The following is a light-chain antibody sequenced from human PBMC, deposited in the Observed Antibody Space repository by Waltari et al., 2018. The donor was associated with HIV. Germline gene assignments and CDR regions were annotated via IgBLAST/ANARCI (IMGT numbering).Light chain of an antibody. CDR1: VLPKQY. CDR2: KDS. J-gene: IGLJ7*01. V-gene: IGLV3-25*03. Sequence: SYELTQPPSVSVSPGQTARITCSGDVLPKQYAYWYQQQPGQAPVVVISKDSERPSGIPERFSGSSSGTTVTLTISGVQAEDEAYYYCQSADSSGTYAVFGGGTQLTVL. CDR3: QSADSSGTYAV.